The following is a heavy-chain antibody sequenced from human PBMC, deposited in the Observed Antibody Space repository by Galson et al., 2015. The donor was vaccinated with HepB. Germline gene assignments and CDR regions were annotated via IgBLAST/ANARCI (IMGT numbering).Heavy chain of an antibody. D-gene: IGHD6-19*01. CDR2: INSDGSST. CDR1: GFTFSSYW. CDR3: AGSPIAVAGKLQDY. V-gene: IGHV3-74*01. Sequence: SLRLSCAASGFTFSSYWMHWVRQAPGKGLVWVSRINSDGSSTSYADSVKGRFTISRDNAKNTLYLQMNSLRAEDTAVYYCAGSPIAVAGKLQDYWGQGTLVTVSS. J-gene: IGHJ4*02.